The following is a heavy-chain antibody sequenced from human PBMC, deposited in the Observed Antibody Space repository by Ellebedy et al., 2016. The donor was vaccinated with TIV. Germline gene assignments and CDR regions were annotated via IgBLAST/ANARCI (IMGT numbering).Heavy chain of an antibody. CDR1: GYTFTSYG. CDR3: ARTSDYAYYYGMDV. V-gene: IGHV1-2*04. Sequence: AASAKVSCKASGYTFTSYGISWVRQAPGQGLEWMGWINPNSGGTNYAQKFQGWVTMTRDTSISTAYMELSRLRSDDTAVYYCARTSDYAYYYGMDVWGQGTTVTVSS. CDR2: INPNSGGT. J-gene: IGHJ6*02.